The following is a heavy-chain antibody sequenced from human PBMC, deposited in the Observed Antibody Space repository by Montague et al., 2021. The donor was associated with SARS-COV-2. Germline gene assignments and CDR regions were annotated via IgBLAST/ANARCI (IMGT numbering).Heavy chain of an antibody. CDR1: GEPISGFF. CDR2: IYARGGT. CDR3: ARGVVGAPPEVDY. D-gene: IGHD2-15*01. Sequence: SETLSLTCSVSGEPISGFFWNCIRQPAGKGLVWIGRIYARGGTAYNPSLDSRVTMSVDTSKNQFSLMVNSVTAADTALYYCARGVVGAPPEVDYWGRGTLVTVSS. J-gene: IGHJ4*02. V-gene: IGHV4-4*07.